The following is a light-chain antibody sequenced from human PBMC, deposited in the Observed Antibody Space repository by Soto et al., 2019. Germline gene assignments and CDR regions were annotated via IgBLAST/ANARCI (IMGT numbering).Light chain of an antibody. CDR2: AAS. CDR3: QQHSHWPPWT. Sequence: EIVLTQSPGTLSAFPGERVTLSCLASQSVSSSSLARYQQKPGHAPRLLIYAASNRATGIPARFSGSGSGTDFTLTISNLEPEDFAVYYCQQHSHWPPWTFGQGTKVNI. J-gene: IGKJ1*01. CDR1: QSVSSSS. V-gene: IGKV3D-20*02.